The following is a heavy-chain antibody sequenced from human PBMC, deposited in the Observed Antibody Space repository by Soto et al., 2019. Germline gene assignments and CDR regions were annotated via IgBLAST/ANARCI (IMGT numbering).Heavy chain of an antibody. CDR2: IYYTGST. D-gene: IGHD1-26*01. J-gene: IGHJ3*02. Sequence: QVQLQESGPGPVKPSETLSLTCTVSGGSIGYYYWSWIRQPPGKGLQWIGYIYYTGSTNYNPSLKGRVTMFVDTSKNQFSLTMKSVTAADTAVYYCARDREPNLLGSFDIWGQGTTVTVSS. CDR1: GGSIGYYY. V-gene: IGHV4-59*01. CDR3: ARDREPNLLGSFDI.